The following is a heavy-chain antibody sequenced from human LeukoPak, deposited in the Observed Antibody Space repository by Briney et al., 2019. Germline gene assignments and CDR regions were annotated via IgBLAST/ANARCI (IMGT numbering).Heavy chain of an antibody. D-gene: IGHD4-23*01. CDR2: ISSSGSDI. Sequence: GGSLRLSCAASGFTFSNYEMHWVRQAPGKGLEWVSYISSSGSDIYYADSVKGRFTISRDNAKSSLYLHMNSLRAEDTAVYYCARDYGGSSPFDYWGQGTLVTVSS. CDR1: GFTFSNYE. J-gene: IGHJ4*02. V-gene: IGHV3-48*03. CDR3: ARDYGGSSPFDY.